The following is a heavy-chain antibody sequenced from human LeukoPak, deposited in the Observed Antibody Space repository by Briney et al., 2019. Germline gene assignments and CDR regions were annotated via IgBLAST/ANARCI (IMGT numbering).Heavy chain of an antibody. CDR3: ARTYCSSTSCANWFDP. CDR2: INPNSGGT. D-gene: IGHD2-2*01. CDR1: GYTFTSYD. J-gene: IGHJ5*02. Sequence: GASVEVSCKASGYTFTSYDISWVRQAPGQGLEWMGWINPNSGGTNYAQKFQGRVTMTRDTSISTAYMDLSRLRSDDTAVYYCARTYCSSTSCANWFDPWGQGTLVTVSS. V-gene: IGHV1-2*02.